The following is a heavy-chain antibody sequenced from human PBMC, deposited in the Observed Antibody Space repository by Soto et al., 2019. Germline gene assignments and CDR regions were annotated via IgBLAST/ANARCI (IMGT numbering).Heavy chain of an antibody. CDR2: ISSSSSTI. D-gene: IGHD4-17*01. CDR1: TFSSYS. J-gene: IGHJ1*01. V-gene: IGHV3-48*01. CDR3: ARGVGYGDYEYFQH. Sequence: TFSSYSMNWVRQAPGKGLEWVSYISSSSSTIYYADSVKGRFTISRDNAKNSLYLQMNSLRAEDTAVYYCARGVGYGDYEYFQHWGQGTLVTVSS.